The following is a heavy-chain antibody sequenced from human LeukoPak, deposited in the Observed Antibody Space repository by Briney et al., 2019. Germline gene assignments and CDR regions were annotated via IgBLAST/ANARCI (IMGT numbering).Heavy chain of an antibody. CDR1: GGSFSGYY. CDR2: INHSGST. CDR3: ARAVIAVAGIGFDY. V-gene: IGHV4-34*01. Sequence: SETLSLTCAVYGGSFSGYYLSWIRQPPGKGLEWIGEINHSGSTNYNPSLKSRVTISVDTSKNQFSLKLSSVTAADTAVYYCARAVIAVAGIGFDYWGQGTLVTVSS. J-gene: IGHJ4*02. D-gene: IGHD6-19*01.